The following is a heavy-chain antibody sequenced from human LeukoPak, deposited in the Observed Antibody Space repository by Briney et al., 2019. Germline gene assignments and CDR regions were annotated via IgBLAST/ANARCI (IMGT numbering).Heavy chain of an antibody. CDR2: ISSSSSTI. Sequence: SGGSLRLSCAASGFTFSTYSMNWDRQAPGKGLEWVSYISSSSSTIYYADSVKGRFTISRDNAKNSLYLQMNSLRAEDTAVYYCARDREGIGVWGQGTTVTVSS. CDR1: GFTFSTYS. V-gene: IGHV3-48*01. CDR3: ARDREGIGV. J-gene: IGHJ6*02.